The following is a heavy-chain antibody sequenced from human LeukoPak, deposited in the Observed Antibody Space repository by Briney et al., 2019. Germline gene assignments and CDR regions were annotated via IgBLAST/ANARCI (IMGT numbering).Heavy chain of an antibody. CDR3: ARGVGYCSSTSCYAWFDP. CDR2: MNPNSGNT. J-gene: IGHJ5*02. Sequence: ASVKVSCKASGYTFTSYDINWVRQATGQGLEWMGWMNPNSGNTGYAQKFQGRVTMTRNTSISTAYMELSSQRSEDTAVYYCARGVGYCSSTSCYAWFDPWGQGTLVTVSS. V-gene: IGHV1-8*01. CDR1: GYTFTSYD. D-gene: IGHD2-2*03.